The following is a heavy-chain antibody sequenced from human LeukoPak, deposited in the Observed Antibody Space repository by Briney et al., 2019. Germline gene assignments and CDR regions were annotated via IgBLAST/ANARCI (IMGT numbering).Heavy chain of an antibody. CDR3: AKGPNFGSWRAVDY. CDR2: IAGDGAS. Sequence: GGSLTLSRAASDSSFRSHDMSWVRQTLEKGLEWVSSIAGDGASFYADSVRGRFTISRDKSQNILYLQMNSLRADDTAIYYCAKGPNFGSWRAVDYWGQGSLVTVSS. CDR1: DSSFRSHD. J-gene: IGHJ4*02. V-gene: IGHV3-23*01. D-gene: IGHD3-10*01.